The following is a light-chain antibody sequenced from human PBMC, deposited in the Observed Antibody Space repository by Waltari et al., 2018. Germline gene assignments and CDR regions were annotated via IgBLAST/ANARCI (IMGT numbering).Light chain of an antibody. J-gene: IGLJ2*01. Sequence: QSALTQPPSASGSPGQSVTISCPGTSSHVGSYNYVSWYQQHPGKAPKLMIYEVSKRPSGVPDRFSGSKSGNTASLTVSGLQAEDETDYYCSSYAGRNNLVFGGGTKLTVL. V-gene: IGLV2-8*01. CDR3: SSYAGRNNLV. CDR2: EVS. CDR1: SSHVGSYNY.